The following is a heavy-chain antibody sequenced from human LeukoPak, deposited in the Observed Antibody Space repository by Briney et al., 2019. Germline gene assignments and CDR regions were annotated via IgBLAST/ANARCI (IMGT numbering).Heavy chain of an antibody. CDR1: GGSISSGGYY. V-gene: IGHV4-31*03. D-gene: IGHD3-10*01. Sequence: SGALSLTCTVSGGSISSGGYYWSWIRQHPGKGLEWIGYFSYCESTYYHPSLKSRVTISVDTSKNQFSLKLSSVTAADTAVYYCARVRLELLWFEGASQNWFDPWGQGTLVTVS. J-gene: IGHJ5*02. CDR2: FSYCEST. CDR3: ARVRLELLWFEGASQNWFDP.